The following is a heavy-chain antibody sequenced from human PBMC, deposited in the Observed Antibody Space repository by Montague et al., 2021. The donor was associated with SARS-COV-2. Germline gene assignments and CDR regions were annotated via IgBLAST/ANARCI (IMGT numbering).Heavy chain of an antibody. Sequence: SLRLSCAASGFTFSSYWMSWVRQAPGKGLKWVANIKQDGSEKYYVDSVKGRFTISRDNAKNSLYLQMNSLRAEDTAVYYCARDGSGSYSNYYYYGMDVWGQGTTVTVSS. J-gene: IGHJ6*02. CDR3: ARDGSGSYSNYYYYGMDV. CDR2: IKQDGSEK. V-gene: IGHV3-7*01. D-gene: IGHD3-10*01. CDR1: GFTFSSYW.